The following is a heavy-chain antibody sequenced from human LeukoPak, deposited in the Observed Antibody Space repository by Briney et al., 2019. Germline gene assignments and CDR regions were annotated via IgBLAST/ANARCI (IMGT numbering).Heavy chain of an antibody. CDR1: GFTFSSYA. Sequence: GGSRRLSGAASGFTFSSYAMSWVRRAPGKVREWVSAIIGSVGSTYYAHSGKGWCTIYRDNSKNTLYLQMKSLRAEDTAVYYCEKDLLLRDAFDIWGQGTMVTVSS. J-gene: IGHJ3*02. D-gene: IGHD2-15*01. V-gene: IGHV3-23*01. CDR2: IIGSVGST. CDR3: EKDLLLRDAFDI.